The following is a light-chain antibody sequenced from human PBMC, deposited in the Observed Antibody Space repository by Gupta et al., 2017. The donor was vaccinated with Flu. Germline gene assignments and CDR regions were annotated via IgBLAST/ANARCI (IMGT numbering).Light chain of an antibody. CDR2: GAS. J-gene: IGKJ1*01. V-gene: IGKV3-20*01. Sequence: GTLSLSPGERATLSCRASQSVTSDHLAWYQQKPGQAPRLLIYGASRKATDSPDRFSGSGSGTDFTLNISRVEPEDFAVYFCQQYCNSPWTFGEGTKVDFK. CDR1: QSVTSDH. CDR3: QQYCNSPWT.